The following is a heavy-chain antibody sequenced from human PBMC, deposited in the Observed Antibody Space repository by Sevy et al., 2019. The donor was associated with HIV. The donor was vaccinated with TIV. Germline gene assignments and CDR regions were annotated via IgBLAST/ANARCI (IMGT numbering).Heavy chain of an antibody. D-gene: IGHD3-10*01. V-gene: IGHV3-30*18. CDR3: AKDEGTMVRGVQLVVTAIPREGGMDV. J-gene: IGHJ6*02. Sequence: GGSRRLSCAASGFTFSSYGMHWVRQAPGKGLEWVAVISYDRSNKYYADSVKGRFTISRDNSKNTLYLQMNSLRAEDTAVYYCAKDEGTMVRGVQLVVTAIPREGGMDVWGQGTTVTVSS. CDR2: ISYDRSNK. CDR1: GFTFSSYG.